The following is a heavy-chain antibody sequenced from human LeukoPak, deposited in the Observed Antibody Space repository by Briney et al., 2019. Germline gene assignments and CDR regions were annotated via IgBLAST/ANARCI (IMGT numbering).Heavy chain of an antibody. J-gene: IGHJ4*02. D-gene: IGHD6-13*01. CDR3: AKDLGSSWGGAYFDY. V-gene: IGHV3-30*18. CDR2: ISYDGSNK. Sequence: GRSLRLSCAASGFTFSSYGMHWVRQAPGKGLEWVAVISYDGSNKYYADSVKGRFTISRDNSKNTLYLQMNSLRAEDTAVYYCAKDLGSSWGGAYFDYWGQGTLVTVSS. CDR1: GFTFSSYG.